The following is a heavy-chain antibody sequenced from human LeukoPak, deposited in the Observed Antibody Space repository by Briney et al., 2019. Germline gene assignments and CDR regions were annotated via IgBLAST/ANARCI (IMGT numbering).Heavy chain of an antibody. CDR3: TRTDYDYVWGSYRYSGDAFDI. D-gene: IGHD3-16*02. V-gene: IGHV1-46*03. Sequence: ASVKVSCKASGYSLTSYYMHWVRQAPGQGLERVAIINPSGGSTRYAQKFQDRVTVTRDTSTSTVYMELSSLRSEDTAAYFCTRTDYDYVWGSYRYSGDAFDIWGQGTMVTVSS. CDR1: GYSLTSYY. J-gene: IGHJ3*02. CDR2: INPSGGST.